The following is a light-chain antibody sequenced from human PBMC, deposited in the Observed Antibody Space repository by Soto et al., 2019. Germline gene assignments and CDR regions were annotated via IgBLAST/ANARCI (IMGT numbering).Light chain of an antibody. CDR1: QSIRSW. CDR3: QQYNNWPWT. J-gene: IGKJ1*01. V-gene: IGKV1-5*01. Sequence: DIQMTHSSSTLSASVVDRVTITCRASQSIRSWLAWYQQKPGKAPNLLIYDASSLKSGVPSKFRGSGSGTEFTLTISSLQSEDFAIYYCQQYNNWPWTFGQGTKVDI. CDR2: DAS.